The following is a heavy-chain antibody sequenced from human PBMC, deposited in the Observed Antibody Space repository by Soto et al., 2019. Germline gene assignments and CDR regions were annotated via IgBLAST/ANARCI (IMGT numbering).Heavy chain of an antibody. D-gene: IGHD4-17*01. CDR3: AKEKSPLDYGDASIDY. Sequence: PGGSLRLSCAASGFTFRSYGMHWVRQAPGKGLEWVTIISYDGSNKYYADSVKGRFTISRDNSKNTLYLQMNGLRAEDTAEYYCAKEKSPLDYGDASIDYWGQGTLVTVSS. CDR1: GFTFRSYG. V-gene: IGHV3-30*18. CDR2: ISYDGSNK. J-gene: IGHJ4*02.